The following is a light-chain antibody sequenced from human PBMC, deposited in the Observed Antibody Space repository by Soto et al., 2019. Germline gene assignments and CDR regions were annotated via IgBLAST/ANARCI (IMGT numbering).Light chain of an antibody. V-gene: IGKV1-6*01. CDR2: GAS. CDR1: QDIRSD. J-gene: IGKJ1*01. Sequence: AIQMTQSPSSLSASGGDRVTITCRANQDIRSDLGWYQQKPGRAPQVLIYGASYLQSGVPSRFSGYGSGTDFTLTITNLQPEDFATYYCLQDYTYPRTFGQGTSVDLK. CDR3: LQDYTYPRT.